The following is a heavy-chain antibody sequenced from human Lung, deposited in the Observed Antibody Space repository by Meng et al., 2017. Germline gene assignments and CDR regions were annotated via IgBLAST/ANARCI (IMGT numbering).Heavy chain of an antibody. CDR2: INHSGST. Sequence: QVWLRRWGEGLLKPSEPLSLTCVVSGGSFSDYYWSWFRQPPGKGLEWIGEINHSGSTNYNPSLESRATISVDTSQNNLSLKLSSVTAADSAVYYCARGPTTMAHDFDYWGQGTLVTVSS. CDR3: ARGPTTMAHDFDY. J-gene: IGHJ4*02. CDR1: GGSFSDYY. D-gene: IGHD4-11*01. V-gene: IGHV4-34*01.